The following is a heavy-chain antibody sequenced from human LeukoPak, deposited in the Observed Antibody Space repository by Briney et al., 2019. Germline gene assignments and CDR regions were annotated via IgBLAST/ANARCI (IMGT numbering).Heavy chain of an antibody. D-gene: IGHD6-19*01. CDR1: GFTFSSYA. CDR2: ISGSGGST. V-gene: IGHV3-23*01. Sequence: GGSLRLSCAASGFTFSSYAMSWVRQAPGKGLEWVSAISGSGGSTYYADSVKGRFTISRDNSKNTLYLQMNSLRAEDTAVYYCAKGQGIAVAGTGFDYWDEGTLVTVSS. CDR3: AKGQGIAVAGTGFDY. J-gene: IGHJ4*02.